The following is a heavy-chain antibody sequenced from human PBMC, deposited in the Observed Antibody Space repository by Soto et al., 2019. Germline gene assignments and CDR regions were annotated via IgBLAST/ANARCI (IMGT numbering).Heavy chain of an antibody. CDR1: GDSVSKYY. J-gene: IGHJ5*02. V-gene: IGHV4-4*07. D-gene: IGHD4-17*01. Sequence: QVQLQESGPGLVKPSETLSLTCTVSGDSVSKYYWNWIRQPAGKGLEWIGRIYTTRSPNYNPSLKSRVTMSVDTSKNQFSLKLNLSSVTAADTAVYYCARSPAYGDYANLDTWGQETLVTVSS. CDR3: ARSPAYGDYANLDT. CDR2: IYTTRSP.